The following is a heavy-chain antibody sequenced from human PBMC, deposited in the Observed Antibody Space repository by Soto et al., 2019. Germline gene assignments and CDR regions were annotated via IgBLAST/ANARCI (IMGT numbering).Heavy chain of an antibody. J-gene: IGHJ5*02. Sequence: SETLSLTCTVSGGSISSGDYYWSWIRQPPGKGLEWIGYIYYSGSTYYNPSLKSRVTISVDTSKNQFSLKLSSVTAADTAVYYCARWGYDSSGYYWFDPWGQGTLVTVS. CDR1: GGSISSGDYY. CDR3: ARWGYDSSGYYWFDP. V-gene: IGHV4-30-4*01. D-gene: IGHD3-22*01. CDR2: IYYSGST.